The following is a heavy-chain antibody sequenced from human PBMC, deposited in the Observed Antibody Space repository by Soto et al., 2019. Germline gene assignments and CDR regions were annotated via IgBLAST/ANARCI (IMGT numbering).Heavy chain of an antibody. CDR2: IDYNGVT. CDR3: GKVLVSATGHTDSDS. V-gene: IGHV4-39*01. Sequence: SETLSLTCTVSGGSIYRSGYYWGWIRQPPGRGLEWIGNIDYNGVTYSNPSLKSRVTISRDTSKNQFSLKLTSVTAADTALYYCGKVLVSATGHTDSDSWGPGTLVTVSS. CDR1: GGSIYRSGYY. J-gene: IGHJ4*02. D-gene: IGHD2-15*01.